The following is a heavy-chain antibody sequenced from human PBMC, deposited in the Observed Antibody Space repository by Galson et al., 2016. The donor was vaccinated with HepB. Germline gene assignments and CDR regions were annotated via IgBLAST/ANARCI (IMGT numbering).Heavy chain of an antibody. CDR2: TYGGET. Sequence: SLKLSCAASGFIVSNNYMSWVRQAPGKGPEWVSATYGGETHFADSVQGRFTISTDDSKNTLYLQMSGLRAEDTALYYCVRDQNLWGQGTLVTVSS. J-gene: IGHJ4*02. CDR1: GFIVSNNY. V-gene: IGHV3-53*01. CDR3: VRDQNL.